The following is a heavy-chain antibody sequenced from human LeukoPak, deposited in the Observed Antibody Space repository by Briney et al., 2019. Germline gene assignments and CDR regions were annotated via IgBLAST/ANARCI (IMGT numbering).Heavy chain of an antibody. J-gene: IGHJ4*02. Sequence: GESLKISCKGSGYSFTSYWIGWVRQMPGKGLEWMGIIYPGDSDTRYSPSLQGQVTISADKSISTAYLQWSSLKASDTAMYYCARLGGSGSYYRDYFDYWGQGTLVTVSS. CDR3: ARLGGSGSYYRDYFDY. CDR1: GYSFTSYW. V-gene: IGHV5-51*01. CDR2: IYPGDSDT. D-gene: IGHD3-10*01.